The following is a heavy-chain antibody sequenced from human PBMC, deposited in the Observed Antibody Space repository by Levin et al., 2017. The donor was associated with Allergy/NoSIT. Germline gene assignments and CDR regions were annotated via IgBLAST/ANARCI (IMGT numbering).Heavy chain of an antibody. CDR1: GGSISTSTFY. V-gene: IGHV4-39*01. CDR2: VFYNGST. CDR3: ARHCTGNTCYDYYYCGLEV. Sequence: SETLSLTCTFSGGSISTSTFYWAWIRQPPGTGLEWIGSVFYNGSTWYNPSLKSRVTISVDTSKNQFSLKLHSMTAADPAVYFCARHCTGNTCYDYYYCGLEVWGAGTTVTVSA. D-gene: IGHD2-2*01. J-gene: IGHJ6*04.